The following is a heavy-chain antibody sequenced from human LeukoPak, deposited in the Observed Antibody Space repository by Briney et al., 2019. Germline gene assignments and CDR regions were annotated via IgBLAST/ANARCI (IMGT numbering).Heavy chain of an antibody. CDR2: IYHSGST. CDR1: GCSISSGYY. V-gene: IGHV4-38-2*02. Sequence: SETLSLTCTVSGCSISSGYYWGWIRQPPGKGLEWIGSIYHSGSTYYNPSLKSRVTISVDTSKNQFSLKLSSVTAADTAVYYCARDFGEEDILTAVYPETDYWGQGTLVTVSS. D-gene: IGHD3-9*01. CDR3: ARDFGEEDILTAVYPETDY. J-gene: IGHJ4*02.